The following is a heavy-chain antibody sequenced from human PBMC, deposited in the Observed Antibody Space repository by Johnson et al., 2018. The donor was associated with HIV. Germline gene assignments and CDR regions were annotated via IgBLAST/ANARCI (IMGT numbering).Heavy chain of an antibody. CDR3: ARNSGNGLVLRGDAFDM. D-gene: IGHD2-8*01. V-gene: IGHV3-30-3*01. J-gene: IGHJ3*02. Sequence: QVQLVESGGGVVQPGRPLRLSCAASGFTFSSYAMHWVRQAPGKGLEWVAVISYDGSIKSFADPGNGRFTISRDNSKNTLHLQMNSLRPEDTAVYYCARNSGNGLVLRGDAFDMWGQGTMVTVSS. CDR1: GFTFSSYA. CDR2: ISYDGSIK.